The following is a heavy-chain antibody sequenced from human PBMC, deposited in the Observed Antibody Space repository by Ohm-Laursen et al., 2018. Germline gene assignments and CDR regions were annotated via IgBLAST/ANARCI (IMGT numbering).Heavy chain of an antibody. D-gene: IGHD6-13*01. J-gene: IGHJ4*02. CDR3: ARGGSSSWSVRIYGY. Sequence: GSLRLSCAASGFTFSSYWMSWVRQAPGKGLEWVANIKQDGSEKYYVDSVKGRFTISRDNAKNSLYLQMNSLRVEDTAVYYCARGGSSSWSVRIYGYWGQGTLVTVSS. CDR2: IKQDGSEK. V-gene: IGHV3-7*01. CDR1: GFTFSSYW.